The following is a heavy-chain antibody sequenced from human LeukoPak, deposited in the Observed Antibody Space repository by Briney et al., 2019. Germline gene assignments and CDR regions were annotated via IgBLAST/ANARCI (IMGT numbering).Heavy chain of an antibody. CDR2: INHSGST. CDR3: ARAPLDIVVVPAATSFDP. J-gene: IGHJ5*02. V-gene: IGHV4-34*01. Sequence: SETLSLTCAVYGGSFSGYYWSWIRQPPGKGLEWIGEINHSGSTNYNPSLKSRVTISVDTSKNQFSLKLSSVTAADTAVYYCARAPLDIVVVPAATSFDPWGQGTLVTVSS. D-gene: IGHD2-2*01. CDR1: GGSFSGYY.